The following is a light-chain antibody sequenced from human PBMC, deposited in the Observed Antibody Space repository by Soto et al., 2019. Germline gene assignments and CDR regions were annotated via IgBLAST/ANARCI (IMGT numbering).Light chain of an antibody. Sequence: DVDMTQSPSTLSASLGDRVTLPXRASWSVGTYLAWYQQNPGXAPKXXXAYXSSLERGGPSRFSGSGSVTDFTLSISSLHPYDLGNYDCQQYNSDSCTFGQGTKVDI. CDR1: WSVGTY. CDR3: QQYNSDSCT. V-gene: IGKV1-5*01. J-gene: IGKJ1*01. CDR2: YXS.